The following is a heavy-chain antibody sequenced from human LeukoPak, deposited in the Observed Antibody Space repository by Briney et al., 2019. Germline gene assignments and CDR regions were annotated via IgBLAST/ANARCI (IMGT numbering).Heavy chain of an antibody. CDR3: ASHLPKTAAGTVD. CDR1: GGSISSYY. Sequence: PSETLSLTCTVSGGSISSYYWSWIRQPAGKGLEWIGRIYTSGSTNYNPSLKSRVTMSVDTSKNQFSLKLSSVTAADTAVYYCASHLPKTAAGTVDWGQGTLVTVSS. V-gene: IGHV4-4*07. J-gene: IGHJ4*02. D-gene: IGHD6-13*01. CDR2: IYTSGST.